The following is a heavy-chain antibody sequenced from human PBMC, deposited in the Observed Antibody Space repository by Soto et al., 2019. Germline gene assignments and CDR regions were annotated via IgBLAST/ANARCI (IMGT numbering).Heavy chain of an antibody. V-gene: IGHV4-31*03. D-gene: IGHD6-13*01. CDR3: ATHHSSSWSRAFY. Sequence: QVQLQESGPGLVKPSQTLSLTCTVSGGSIRSGGSYWSWIRQHPGQGLEWIGDIYYSGDTYYNPSLKSRVTLSVDTSNNQFALHLRSVAAADTAMYYLATHHSSSWSRAFYWGQGALVTVSS. CDR1: GGSIRSGGSY. J-gene: IGHJ4*02. CDR2: IYYSGDT.